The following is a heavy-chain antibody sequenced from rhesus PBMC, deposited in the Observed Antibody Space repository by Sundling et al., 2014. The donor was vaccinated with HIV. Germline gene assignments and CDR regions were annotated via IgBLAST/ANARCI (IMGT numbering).Heavy chain of an antibody. CDR1: GFTFSTYG. V-gene: IGHV3S42*01. CDR3: VKRHEDDYGYYDYYGLDS. D-gene: IGHD3-9*01. CDR2: ISSAGGST. Sequence: EVQLVESGGGLVQPGGSLRLSCAASGFTFSTYGMYWVRQAPGKGLEWISAISSAGGSTYYADSVKGRFTISRDNSKNTLSLQMNSLRAEDTAVYYCVKRHEDDYGYYDYYGLDSWGQGVVVTVSS. J-gene: IGHJ6*01.